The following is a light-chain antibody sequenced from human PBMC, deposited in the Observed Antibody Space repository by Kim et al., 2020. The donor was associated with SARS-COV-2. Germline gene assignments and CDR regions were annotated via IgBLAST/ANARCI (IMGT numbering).Light chain of an antibody. CDR1: GGNIASSY. V-gene: IGLV6-57*01. Sequence: GKTVTIACTRSGGNIASSYVQWYQQRPGSSPTTLIYEDNQRTPGVPERFSGSVDSSSNSASLTISGLKTEDEADYYCQSYDDFNRVFGGGTQLTVL. CDR3: QSYDDFNRV. J-gene: IGLJ3*02. CDR2: EDN.